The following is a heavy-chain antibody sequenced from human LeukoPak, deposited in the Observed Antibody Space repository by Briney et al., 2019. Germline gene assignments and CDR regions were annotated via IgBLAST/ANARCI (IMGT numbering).Heavy chain of an antibody. Sequence: ASVKVSCKASGYTFTSYAMHWVRQAPGQRLEWMGWINAGNGNTKYSQKFQGRVTITRDTSASTAYMELSSLRSEDAAVYYCARDSGSGNNDYWGQGTLVTVSS. D-gene: IGHD1-26*01. J-gene: IGHJ4*02. CDR2: INAGNGNT. CDR3: ARDSGSGNNDY. CDR1: GYTFTSYA. V-gene: IGHV1-3*01.